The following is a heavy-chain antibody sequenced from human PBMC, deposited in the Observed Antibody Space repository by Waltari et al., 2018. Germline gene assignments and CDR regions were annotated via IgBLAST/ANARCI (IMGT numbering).Heavy chain of an antibody. CDR2: IIPILGKA. CDR3: RGRGGLLDSGGYNGPPNYVRNA. D-gene: IGHD3-10*01. J-gene: IGHJ4*02. V-gene: IGHV1-69*10. Sequence: QVQLVQSGAEVKKPGSSVKVSCKASGGTFSSYAISWVRQAPGQGLEWMGGIIPILGKANYARRFRGRLRMTPEKSTGTANLGLGSRGSEDTAVIYVRGRGGLLDSGGYNGPPNYVRNAWAQGT. CDR1: GGTFSSYA.